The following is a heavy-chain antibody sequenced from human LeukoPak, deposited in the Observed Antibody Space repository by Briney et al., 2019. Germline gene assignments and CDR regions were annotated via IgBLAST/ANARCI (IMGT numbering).Heavy chain of an antibody. CDR1: GGSISSGDYY. J-gene: IGHJ5*02. V-gene: IGHV4-30-4*08. CDR3: ARGTDGSGSSQGS. Sequence: SETLSLTCTVSGGSISSGDYYWSWIRQPPGKGLEWIGYIYYSGSTYYNPSLKSRVTISVDTSKSQFSLKLSSVTAADTAVYYCARGTDGSGSSQGSWGQGTLVTVSS. D-gene: IGHD3-10*01. CDR2: IYYSGST.